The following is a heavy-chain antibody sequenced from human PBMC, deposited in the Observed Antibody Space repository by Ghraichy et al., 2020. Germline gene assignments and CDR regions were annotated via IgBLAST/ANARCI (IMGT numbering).Heavy chain of an antibody. D-gene: IGHD2-2*01. J-gene: IGHJ4*02. CDR1: GDSIGSGDHY. V-gene: IGHV4-30-4*08. CDR3: ARAPFSQLHFDY. CDR2: VYFSGSA. Sequence: SETLSLTCTVSGDSIGSGDHYWAWIRQSPAKGLEWIGHVYFSGSAHYNPPLKSRASISVDPSKNQFSLNLRSLTAADTAVYYCARAPFSQLHFDYWGPGTQVAVAS.